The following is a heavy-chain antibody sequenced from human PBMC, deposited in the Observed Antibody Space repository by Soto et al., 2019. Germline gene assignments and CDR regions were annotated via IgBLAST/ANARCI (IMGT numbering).Heavy chain of an antibody. Sequence: ASVKVSCKASGGTFSNYPISWVRQAPGQGLEWMGGIIPIFGTVNYAQKFQGRVTITADESTSTAYMELSSLRSEDAAVYYCARGNHRWLQLWYFDLWGRGTLVTVSS. V-gene: IGHV1-69*13. CDR1: GGTFSNYP. D-gene: IGHD5-12*01. J-gene: IGHJ2*01. CDR3: ARGNHRWLQLWYFDL. CDR2: IIPIFGTV.